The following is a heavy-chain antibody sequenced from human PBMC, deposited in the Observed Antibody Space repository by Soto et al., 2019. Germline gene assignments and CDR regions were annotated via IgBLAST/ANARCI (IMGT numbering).Heavy chain of an antibody. V-gene: IGHV1-18*04. CDR1: GYTFTSYY. CDR3: ASSSYSSSSYDY. Sequence: ASVKVSCKASGYTFTSYYMHWVRQAPGQGLEWMGWISAYNGNTNYAQKLQGRVTMTTDTSTSTAYMELRSLRSDDTAVYYCASSSYSSSSYDYWGQGTLVTVSS. J-gene: IGHJ4*02. D-gene: IGHD6-6*01. CDR2: ISAYNGNT.